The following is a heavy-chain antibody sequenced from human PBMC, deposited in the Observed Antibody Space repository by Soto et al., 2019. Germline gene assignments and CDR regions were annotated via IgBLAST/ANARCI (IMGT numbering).Heavy chain of an antibody. CDR1: GFTFSSYG. Sequence: QPGGSLRLSCAASGFTFSSYGMHWVRQAPGKGLEWVAVISYDGSNKYYADSVKGRFTISRDNSKNTLYLQMNSLRAEDTAVYYCAKDLYSSYYYYYYGMDVWGQGTTVTVSS. D-gene: IGHD6-6*01. J-gene: IGHJ6*02. V-gene: IGHV3-30*18. CDR2: ISYDGSNK. CDR3: AKDLYSSYYYYYYGMDV.